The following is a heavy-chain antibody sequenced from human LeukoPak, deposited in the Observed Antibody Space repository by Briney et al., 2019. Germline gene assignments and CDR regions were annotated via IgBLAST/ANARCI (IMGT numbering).Heavy chain of an antibody. J-gene: IGHJ4*02. Sequence: GGSLRLSCSASGFTFSSYAMHWVRQAPGKGLEYVSAISNNGGSTYYADSVKGRFTISRDNSKNTLYLQMSSLRAEDTAVYYCVKDRRDSSGWSPFYYFDYWGQGTLVTVSS. CDR3: VKDRRDSSGWSPFYYFDY. CDR1: GFTFSSYA. V-gene: IGHV3-64D*06. CDR2: ISNNGGST. D-gene: IGHD6-19*01.